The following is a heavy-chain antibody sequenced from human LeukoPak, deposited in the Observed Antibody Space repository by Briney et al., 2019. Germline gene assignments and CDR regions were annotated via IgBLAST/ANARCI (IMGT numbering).Heavy chain of an antibody. V-gene: IGHV3-33*01. CDR2: IWYDGSNK. Sequence: GGSLRLSCAASGFTFSSYGMHWVRQAPGKGLEWVAVIWYDGSNKYYADSVKGRFTISRDNSKNTLYLQMNSLRAEDTAVYYCARGAAYGYYYYYMDVWGKGTTVTVSS. D-gene: IGHD4-17*01. J-gene: IGHJ6*03. CDR1: GFTFSSYG. CDR3: ARGAAYGYYYYYMDV.